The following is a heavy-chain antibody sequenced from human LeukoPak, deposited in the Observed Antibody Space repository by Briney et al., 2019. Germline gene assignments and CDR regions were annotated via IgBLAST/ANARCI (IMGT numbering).Heavy chain of an antibody. V-gene: IGHV4-39*01. Sequence: SETLSLTCTVSGGSISSSSYYWGWIRQPPGKGLGWIGSIYYSGSTYYNPSLKSRVTISVDTSKNQFSLKLRSVTAADTAVYSCARHCSSTSCSSHFDYWGQGTLVTVYS. CDR3: ARHCSSTSCSSHFDY. CDR2: IYYSGST. CDR1: GGSISSSSYY. D-gene: IGHD2-2*01. J-gene: IGHJ4*02.